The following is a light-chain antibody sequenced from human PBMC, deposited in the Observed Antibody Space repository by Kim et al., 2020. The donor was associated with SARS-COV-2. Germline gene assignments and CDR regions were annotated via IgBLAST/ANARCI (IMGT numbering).Light chain of an antibody. Sequence: LCPGERATLSGRASQSISSYLAWYQQKPGQAPRLLIHDATYRATGIPARFSGSGSGTDFTLTISSLDPEDFAVYYCQQRDSWPLTFGGGTKLEI. CDR1: QSISSY. J-gene: IGKJ4*01. CDR2: DAT. V-gene: IGKV3-11*01. CDR3: QQRDSWPLT.